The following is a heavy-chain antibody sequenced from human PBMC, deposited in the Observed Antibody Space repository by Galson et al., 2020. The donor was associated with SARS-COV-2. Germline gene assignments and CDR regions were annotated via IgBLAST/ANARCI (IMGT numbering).Heavy chain of an antibody. D-gene: IGHD3-22*01. V-gene: IGHV3-21*01. Sequence: GGSISLSCVASAFRFRNHSMNWIRQASGKGLGSVASITSTSTYIPYGDSVKGRFTISRDNAKNSLYLQMNSLRAEDTAVYYCVRDYYYDSSGYTSDHWGQGTLVSVSS. CDR3: VRDYYYDSSGYTSDH. J-gene: IGHJ4*02. CDR1: AFRFRNHS. CDR2: ITSTSTYI.